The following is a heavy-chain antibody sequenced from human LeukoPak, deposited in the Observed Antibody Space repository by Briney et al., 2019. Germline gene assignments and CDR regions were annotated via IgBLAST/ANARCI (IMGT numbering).Heavy chain of an antibody. J-gene: IGHJ6*03. CDR3: AKDWNYCSSTSCPRPHYMDV. CDR1: GFTFSSYG. Sequence: GGSLRLSCAASGFTFSSYGMHWVRQAPGKGLEWVAFIRYDGSNKYYADSVKGRFTISRDTSKNTLYLQMNSLRAEDTAVYYCAKDWNYCSSTSCPRPHYMDVWGKGTTVTISS. D-gene: IGHD2-2*01. CDR2: IRYDGSNK. V-gene: IGHV3-30*02.